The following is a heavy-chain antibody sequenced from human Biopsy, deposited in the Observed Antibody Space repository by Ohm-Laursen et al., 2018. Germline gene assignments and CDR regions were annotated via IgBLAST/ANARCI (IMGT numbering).Heavy chain of an antibody. CDR2: ISHSGNT. CDR1: GGSISSSTTYY. D-gene: IGHD2-2*01. J-gene: IGHJ4*02. V-gene: IGHV4-39*06. CDR3: ARIIVRSSDSSNYFDY. Sequence: SDTLSLTCTVSGGSISSSTTYYWAWLRQPPGKGLEWIGTISHSGNTYYNPSLKTRVTMSLDTSKNQFPLRLSSVTAVDTAIYYCARIIVRSSDSSNYFDYWGQGTLVTVSS.